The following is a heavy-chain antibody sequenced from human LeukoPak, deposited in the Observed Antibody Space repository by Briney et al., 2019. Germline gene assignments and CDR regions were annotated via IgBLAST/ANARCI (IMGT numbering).Heavy chain of an antibody. CDR3: AKSLTGYYSS. J-gene: IGHJ4*02. V-gene: IGHV3-30*18. CDR2: ISYDGSNK. CDR1: GFTFSDYY. Sequence: GGSLRLSCAASGFTFSDYYMSWIRQAPGKGLEWVAVISYDGSNKYYADSVKGRFTISRDNSKNTLYLQMNSLRAEDTAVYYCAKSLTGYYSSWGQGTLVTVSS. D-gene: IGHD3-9*01.